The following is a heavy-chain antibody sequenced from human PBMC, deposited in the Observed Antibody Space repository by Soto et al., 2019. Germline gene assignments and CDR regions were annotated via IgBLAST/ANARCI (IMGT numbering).Heavy chain of an antibody. V-gene: IGHV4-39*07. CDR1: GGSFSSSSYY. Sequence: SETLSLTCTVSGGSFSSSSYYWSWIRQPPGKGLEWIGEINHSGSTNYNPSLKSRVTISVDTSENQFSLKLSSVTAADTAVYYCARGRSSSWSRYYYYGMDVWGQGTTVTVSS. D-gene: IGHD6-13*01. CDR3: ARGRSSSWSRYYYYGMDV. J-gene: IGHJ6*02. CDR2: INHSGST.